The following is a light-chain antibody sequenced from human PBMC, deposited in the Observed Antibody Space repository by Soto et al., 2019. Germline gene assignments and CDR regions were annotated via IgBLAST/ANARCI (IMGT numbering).Light chain of an antibody. CDR2: AAS. J-gene: IGKJ4*01. V-gene: IGKV1-39*01. CDR1: QSISNY. CDR3: QQSYGTPLT. Sequence: DMEMTQSPSSLSASVGDRVTITCRASQSISNYLNWYQHKPGKAPKLLIYAASSVQSGVPTRFSGSGSGTDFTLTINSLQPEDFATYYCQQSYGTPLTFGGGTKIEIK.